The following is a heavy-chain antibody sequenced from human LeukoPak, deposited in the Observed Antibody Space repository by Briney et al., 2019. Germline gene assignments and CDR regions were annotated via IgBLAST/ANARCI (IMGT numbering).Heavy chain of an antibody. CDR2: ISGSGGST. V-gene: IGHV3-23*01. CDR3: AREPYYDSSGYCLDY. CDR1: GFNFKGYG. J-gene: IGHJ4*02. D-gene: IGHD3-22*01. Sequence: GGSLRLSCGASGFNFKGYGMSWVRQAPGKGLEWVSAISGSGGSTFYADSVKGRFTISRDNSKNTLYLQMNSLRVEDTAVYYCAREPYYDSSGYCLDYWGQGTLVTVSS.